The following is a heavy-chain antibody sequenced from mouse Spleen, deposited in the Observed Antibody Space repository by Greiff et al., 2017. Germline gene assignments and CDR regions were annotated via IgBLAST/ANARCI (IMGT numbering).Heavy chain of an antibody. V-gene: IGHV1-50*01. J-gene: IGHJ3*01. CDR1: GYTFTSYW. Sequence: VQLQQPGAELVKPGASVKLSCKASGYTFTSYWMQWVKQRPGQGLEWIGEIDPSDSYTNYNQKFKGKATLTVDTSSSTAYMQLSSLTSEDSAVYYCARRDYGNYAWFAYWGQGTLVTVSA. CDR3: ARRDYGNYAWFAY. D-gene: IGHD2-1*01. CDR2: IDPSDSYT.